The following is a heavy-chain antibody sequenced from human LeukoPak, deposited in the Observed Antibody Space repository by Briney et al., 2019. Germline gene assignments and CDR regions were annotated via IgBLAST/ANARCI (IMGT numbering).Heavy chain of an antibody. CDR2: ITWNSDDM. CDR3: TKVTDWRTGFDH. D-gene: IGHD3-9*01. V-gene: IGHV3-9*01. CDR1: GFTFDGYG. J-gene: IGHJ4*02. Sequence: AGGSLRLSCAASGFTFDGYGMYWVRQAPGKGLEWVSGITWNSDDMAYADSVKGRFTISRDNAKNCLYLQMNSLRVEDTALYYCTKVTDWRTGFDHWDQGTLFTVSS.